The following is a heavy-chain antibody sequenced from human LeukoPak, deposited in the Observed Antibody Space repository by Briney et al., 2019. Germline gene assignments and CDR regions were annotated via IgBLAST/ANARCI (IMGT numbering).Heavy chain of an antibody. Sequence: GASVKFSCKASGYTFTSYGISWVRPAPGQGREWMGWISAYNGNTNYAQKLQGRVTMTTDTSTSTAYMELRSLRSEDTAVYYCAGYSVARLDYWGQGTLVTVSS. D-gene: IGHD5/OR15-5a*01. CDR2: ISAYNGNT. CDR1: GYTFTSYG. J-gene: IGHJ4*02. V-gene: IGHV1-18*01. CDR3: AGYSVARLDY.